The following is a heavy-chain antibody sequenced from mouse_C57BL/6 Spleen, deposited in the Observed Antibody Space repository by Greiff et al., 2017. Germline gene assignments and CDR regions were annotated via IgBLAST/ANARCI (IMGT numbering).Heavy chain of an antibody. Sequence: VKLQQSGAELVKPGASVKLSCKASGYTFTEYTIHWVKQRSGQGLEWIGWFYPGRGRLKYNAKFKDKATLTAANSSSTVYMELSRLSSEDSAVYFCARHERTTVVEGPAWFAYWGQGTLVTVSA. D-gene: IGHD1-1*01. J-gene: IGHJ3*01. CDR2: FYPGRGRL. CDR1: GYTFTEYT. V-gene: IGHV1-62-2*01. CDR3: ARHERTTVVEGPAWFAY.